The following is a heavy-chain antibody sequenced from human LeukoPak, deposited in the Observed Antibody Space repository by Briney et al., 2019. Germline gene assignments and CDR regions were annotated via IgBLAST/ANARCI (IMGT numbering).Heavy chain of an antibody. D-gene: IGHD5-18*01. CDR3: ARVGASGIQLWLQDY. V-gene: IGHV3-21*01. Sequence: GGSLRLSCAASGFTFSSYSMNWVRQAPGEGLEWVSSISSSSSYIYYADSVKGRFTISRDNAKNSLYLQMNSLRAEDTAVYYCARVGASGIQLWLQDYWGQGTLVTVSS. CDR1: GFTFSSYS. CDR2: ISSSSSYI. J-gene: IGHJ4*02.